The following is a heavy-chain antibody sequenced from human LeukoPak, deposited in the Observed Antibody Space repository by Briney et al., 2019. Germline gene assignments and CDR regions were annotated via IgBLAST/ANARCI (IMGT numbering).Heavy chain of an antibody. CDR3: TRDKGYSGSGSYRPTGFYGMDV. J-gene: IGHJ6*02. CDR2: ISRKAYGGTT. CDR1: GFTFGDHA. V-gene: IGHV3-49*03. D-gene: IGHD3-10*01. Sequence: HAGGSLRLSCTASGFTFGDHAMSWSRQAPGKGPEWVGFISRKAYGGTTEYAASVEGRFTISRDDSKSIAHLQMNSLKTEDTAVYYCTRDKGYSGSGSYRPTGFYGMDVWGQGTTVIVSS.